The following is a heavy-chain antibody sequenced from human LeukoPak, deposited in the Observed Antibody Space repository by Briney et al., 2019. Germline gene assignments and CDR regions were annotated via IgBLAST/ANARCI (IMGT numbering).Heavy chain of an antibody. CDR2: IYPGDSDT. Sequence: GESLKISCKASGYSFTTYWIAWVRQMPGKGLEWMGMIYPGDSDTRYSPSFQGQVTISADKSISTAYLQWSSLKASDTAMYYCAKSNYYGSGSYYTSDYWGQGTLVTVSS. CDR1: GYSFTTYW. CDR3: AKSNYYGSGSYYTSDY. J-gene: IGHJ4*02. V-gene: IGHV5-51*01. D-gene: IGHD3-10*01.